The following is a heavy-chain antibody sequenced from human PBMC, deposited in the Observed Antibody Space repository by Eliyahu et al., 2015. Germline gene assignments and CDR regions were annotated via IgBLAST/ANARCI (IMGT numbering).Heavy chain of an antibody. Sequence: EVQLVQSGAEVKKPGESLKISCKASGYSFTNYWXGWVRQLPGKGLEWMGIIYPADSDTRYSPSFQGQVTISADRSITTAYLQLNTLKASDTAVYYCARIEKAVAGSGGGFDCWGQGTLLIVSS. CDR2: IYPADSDT. CDR1: GYSFTNYW. D-gene: IGHD6-19*01. J-gene: IGHJ4*02. CDR3: ARIEKAVAGSGGGFDC. V-gene: IGHV5-51*01.